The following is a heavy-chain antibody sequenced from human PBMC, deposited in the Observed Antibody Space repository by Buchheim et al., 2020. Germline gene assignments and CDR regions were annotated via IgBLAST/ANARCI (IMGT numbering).Heavy chain of an antibody. CDR1: GYTFPNYD. V-gene: IGHV1-18*04. J-gene: IGHJ6*02. D-gene: IGHD7-27*01. Sequence: QVQLVQSGPEVKKPGASVKVACGASGYTFPNYDITWVRQAPGQGLEWMGRISGYNGDAKYAQKFQDRVTMTTDTSTYTAYMEVRSLTSDDTATYFCARPAFWGSGYFHYAMDLWGQGTT. CDR3: ARPAFWGSGYFHYAMDL. CDR2: ISGYNGDA.